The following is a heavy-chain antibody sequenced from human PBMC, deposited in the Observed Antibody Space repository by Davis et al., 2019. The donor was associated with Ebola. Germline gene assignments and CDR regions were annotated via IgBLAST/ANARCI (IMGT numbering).Heavy chain of an antibody. CDR1: GGSISSYY. Sequence: SETLSLTCTVSGGSISSYYWSWIRQPPGKGLEWIGEINHSGSTNYNPSLKSRVTISVDTSKNQFSLKLSSVTAEDTAVYYCAKVILLYFDYWGQGTLVTVSS. J-gene: IGHJ4*02. CDR2: INHSGST. V-gene: IGHV4-34*01. D-gene: IGHD2/OR15-2a*01. CDR3: AKVILLYFDY.